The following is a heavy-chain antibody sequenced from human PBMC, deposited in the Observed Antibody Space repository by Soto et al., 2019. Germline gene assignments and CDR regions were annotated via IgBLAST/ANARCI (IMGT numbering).Heavy chain of an antibody. V-gene: IGHV4-30-2*01. Sequence: QLQLQESGSGLVKPSQTLSLTCAVSGGSMRSGDYSWSWIRQPPGKGLEWIGYIYYSGNTYYNPSLKSRVTSSVDRSKNHFSLKLSSVTAAETAVYYCAREAVNPYGSGSLFAYWGQGILVTVSS. CDR2: IYYSGNT. CDR3: AREAVNPYGSGSLFAY. D-gene: IGHD3-10*01. CDR1: GGSMRSGDYS. J-gene: IGHJ4*02.